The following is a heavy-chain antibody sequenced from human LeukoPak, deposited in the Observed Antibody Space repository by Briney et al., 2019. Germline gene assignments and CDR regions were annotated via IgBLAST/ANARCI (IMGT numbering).Heavy chain of an antibody. CDR1: GFTFSSYW. CDR3: ARDLRITMVRGALDY. D-gene: IGHD3-10*01. V-gene: IGHV3-74*01. Sequence: GGSLRLSCAASGFTFSSYWMHWVRQAPGKGLVWVSRINSDGSSTSYADSVKGRFTISRDNAKNTLYLQMNSLRAEDTAVYYCARDLRITMVRGALDYWGQGTLVTVSS. J-gene: IGHJ4*02. CDR2: INSDGSST.